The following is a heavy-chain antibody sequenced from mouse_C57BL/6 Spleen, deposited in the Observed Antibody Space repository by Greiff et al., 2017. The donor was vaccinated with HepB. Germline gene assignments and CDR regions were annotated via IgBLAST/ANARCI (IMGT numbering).Heavy chain of an antibody. Sequence: VQLQQSGTELVKPGASVKLSCKASGYTFTSYWMHWVKQRPGQGLEWIGNINPSNGGTNYNEKFKSKATLTVDKSSSTAYLQLSSLTSEDTAIYYCARFPITTVPYYFDYWGQGTTLTVSS. CDR3: ARFPITTVPYYFDY. D-gene: IGHD1-1*01. J-gene: IGHJ2*01. CDR2: INPSNGGT. V-gene: IGHV1-53*01. CDR1: GYTFTSYW.